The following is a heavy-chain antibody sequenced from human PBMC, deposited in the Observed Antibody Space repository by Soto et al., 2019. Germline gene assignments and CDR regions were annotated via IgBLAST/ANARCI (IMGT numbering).Heavy chain of an antibody. CDR3: ARTTYGDYAAFDI. CDR2: IYYSGST. Sequence: KPSETLSLTCTVSGGSISSYYWSWIRQPPGKGLEWIGYIYYSGSTNYNPSLKSRVTISVDTSKNQFSLKLSSVTAADTAVYYCARTTYGDYAAFDIWGQGTMVTVSS. V-gene: IGHV4-59*01. D-gene: IGHD4-17*01. J-gene: IGHJ3*02. CDR1: GGSISSYY.